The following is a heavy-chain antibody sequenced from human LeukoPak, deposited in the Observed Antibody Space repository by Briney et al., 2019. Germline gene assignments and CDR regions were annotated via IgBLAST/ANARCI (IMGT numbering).Heavy chain of an antibody. V-gene: IGHV3-48*01. CDR2: ISSSSSTI. CDR1: GFTFSSYS. CDR3: ARDYHNKGHDY. J-gene: IGHJ4*02. D-gene: IGHD2/OR15-2a*01. Sequence: GGSLRLSCAASGFTFSSYSMNWVRQAPGKGLEWVSYISSSSSTIYYADSVKGRFTISRDNAKNSLYLQMNSLRAEDTAIYYCARDYHNKGHDYWGPGTLVTVSS.